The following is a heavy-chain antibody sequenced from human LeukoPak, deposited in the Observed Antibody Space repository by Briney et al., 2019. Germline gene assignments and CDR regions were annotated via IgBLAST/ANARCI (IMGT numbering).Heavy chain of an antibody. CDR2: LQNDGSNK. V-gene: IGHV3-30*02. D-gene: IGHD3-9*01. J-gene: IGHJ4*02. CDR3: AKGGSYDILTVYLAY. Sequence: GGSLRLSCVASGLSFSSYGFHWVRQAPGKGLEWVAFLQNDGSNKYYADSVQGRFTISRDNSKNTLYLQMNTLRAEDTAVYYCAKGGSYDILTVYLAYWAQGPLVTVSS. CDR1: GLSFSSYG.